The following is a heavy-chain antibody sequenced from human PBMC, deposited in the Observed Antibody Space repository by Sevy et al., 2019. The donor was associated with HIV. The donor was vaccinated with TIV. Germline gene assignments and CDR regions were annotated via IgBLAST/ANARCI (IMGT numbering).Heavy chain of an antibody. CDR2: IYNTGNT. CDR3: ARDGGTMTAAGSFDI. CDR1: GVSISSGAYS. J-gene: IGHJ3*02. V-gene: IGHV4-30-2*01. D-gene: IGHD1-1*01. Sequence: SETLSLTCAVSGVSISSGAYSWNWIRQPPGKGLEWIGYIYNTGNTYYNPSLKSRITISLDRSKNQFSLRLGSVTATDTAVYFCARDGGTMTAAGSFDIWGQGTMVTVSS.